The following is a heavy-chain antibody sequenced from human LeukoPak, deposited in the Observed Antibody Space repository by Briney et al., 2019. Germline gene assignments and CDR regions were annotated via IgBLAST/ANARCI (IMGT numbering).Heavy chain of an antibody. CDR2: ISSSGSTI. Sequence: PGGSLRLSCAASGFTFSSYEMNWVRQAPGKGLEWVSYISSSGSTIYYADSVKGRFTISRDNAKNTLYLQMNSLRAEDTAVYYCARDRARYQTDYWGQGTLVTVSS. D-gene: IGHD2-2*01. J-gene: IGHJ4*02. CDR1: GFTFSSYE. CDR3: ARDRARYQTDY. V-gene: IGHV3-48*03.